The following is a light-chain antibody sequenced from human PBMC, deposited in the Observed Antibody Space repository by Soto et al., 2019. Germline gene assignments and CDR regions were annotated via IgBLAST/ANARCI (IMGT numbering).Light chain of an antibody. CDR2: DA. V-gene: IGLV2-14*01. Sequence: QSALTQPASVSGWPGQSITIYCTGTSSDVGGSIYVSWYQLSPGKAPKLLIYDADRPSGVSNRFSGSKSGNTASLTISGLQAEDEADYYCNSYTSSGTVVFGGGTKVTVL. CDR1: SSDVGGSIY. J-gene: IGLJ3*02. CDR3: NSYTSSGTVV.